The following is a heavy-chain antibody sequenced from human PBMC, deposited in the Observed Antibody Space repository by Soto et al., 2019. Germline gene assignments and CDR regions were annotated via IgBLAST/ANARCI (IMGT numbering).Heavy chain of an antibody. CDR1: GFTFSNAW. J-gene: IGHJ4*02. CDR3: TTRGYCINGVCSPGY. V-gene: IGHV3-15*01. CDR2: IKSKTDGGTT. Sequence: EVQLVESGGGLVKPGGSLRLSCAASGFTFSNAWMSWVRQAPGKGLEWVGRIKSKTDGGTTDYAAPVKGRFTISRDDSKNTLYLQMNSLKTEDTAVYYCTTRGYCINGVCSPGYWGQGTLVTVSS. D-gene: IGHD2-8*01.